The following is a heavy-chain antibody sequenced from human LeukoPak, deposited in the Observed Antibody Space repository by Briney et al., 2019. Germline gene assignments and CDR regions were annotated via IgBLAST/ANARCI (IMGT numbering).Heavy chain of an antibody. D-gene: IGHD3-10*01. CDR3: ARDQRSGSGTYRYDF. Sequence: GGPLRLSCAASGFTFSSYSMNWVRQAPGKGLEWVSYIRSTSSTIYYADSVKGRFTISRDNAKNSLYLQMNSLRVEDTAVYYCARDQRSGSGTYRYDFWGRGTLVTVSS. V-gene: IGHV3-48*04. CDR1: GFTFSSYS. CDR2: IRSTSSTI. J-gene: IGHJ4*02.